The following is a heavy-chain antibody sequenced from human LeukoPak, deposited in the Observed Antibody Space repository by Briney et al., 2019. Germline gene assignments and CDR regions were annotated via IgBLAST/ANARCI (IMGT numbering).Heavy chain of an antibody. CDR2: ISAYNGNT. Sequence: GASVKASCKASGYTFTSYGISWVRQAPGQGLEWMGWISAYNGNTNYAQKLQGRVTMTTDTSTSTAYMELRSLRSDDTAVYYCARDVFRYCSGGSCYLRWFDPWGQGTLVTVSS. V-gene: IGHV1-18*01. CDR3: ARDVFRYCSGGSCYLRWFDP. CDR1: GYTFTSYG. D-gene: IGHD2-15*01. J-gene: IGHJ5*02.